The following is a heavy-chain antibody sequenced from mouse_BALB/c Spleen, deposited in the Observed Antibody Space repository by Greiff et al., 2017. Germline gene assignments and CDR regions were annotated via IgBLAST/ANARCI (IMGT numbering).Heavy chain of an antibody. Sequence: EVKLMESGPSLVKPSQTLSLTCSVTGDSITSGYWNWIRKFPGNKLEYMGYISYSGSTYYNPSLKSRISITRDTSKNQYYLQLNSVTTEDTATYYCARWSYYDYDGHAMDYWGQGTSVTVSS. CDR3: ARWSYYDYDGHAMDY. D-gene: IGHD2-4*01. J-gene: IGHJ4*01. CDR1: GDSITSGY. CDR2: ISYSGST. V-gene: IGHV3-8*02.